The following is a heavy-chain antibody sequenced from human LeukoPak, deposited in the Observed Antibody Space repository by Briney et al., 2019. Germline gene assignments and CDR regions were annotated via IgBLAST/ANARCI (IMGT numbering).Heavy chain of an antibody. V-gene: IGHV4-39*01. CDR2: IYYSGRT. CDR3: AGSPGIAAAGRASYFQH. CDR1: GVSISSTSYY. D-gene: IGHD6-13*01. Sequence: PSETLSLTCTVSGVSISSTSYYWGWIRQPPGKGLEWIGSIYYSGRTYYNPSLKSRVTTSVDTSKNQFSLGLSSVTAADTAVYYCAGSPGIAAAGRASYFQHWGQGTLVTVSS. J-gene: IGHJ1*01.